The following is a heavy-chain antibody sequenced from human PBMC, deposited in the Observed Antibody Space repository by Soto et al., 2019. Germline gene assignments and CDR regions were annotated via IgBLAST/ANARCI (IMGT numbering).Heavy chain of an antibody. Sequence: QVQLQESGPGLVKPSQTLSLTCTVSGASISSGIYYWSWIHQPPGKGLEWIRYIYNSGSTYYKPSLKSRVTISQDTSENQFSLKLSSVTAADTAVYYCAREDTTMAFDYWGQGTLVTVSS. CDR3: AREDTTMAFDY. J-gene: IGHJ4*02. D-gene: IGHD5-18*01. CDR2: IYNSGST. CDR1: GASISSGIYY. V-gene: IGHV4-30-4*01.